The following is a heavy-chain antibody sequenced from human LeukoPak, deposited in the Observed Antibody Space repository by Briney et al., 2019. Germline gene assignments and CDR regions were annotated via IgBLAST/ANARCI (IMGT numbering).Heavy chain of an antibody. D-gene: IGHD2-2*02. CDR3: ARGRFRGYCSSTSCYTSDY. V-gene: IGHV4-34*01. Sequence: RASETLSLTCAVYGGSFSGYYWSWIRQPPGKGLEWIGEINHSGSTNYNPSLKSRVTISVDTSKNQFSLKLSSVTAAGTAVYYCARGRFRGYCSSTSCYTSDYWGQGTLVTVSS. CDR2: INHSGST. J-gene: IGHJ4*02. CDR1: GGSFSGYY.